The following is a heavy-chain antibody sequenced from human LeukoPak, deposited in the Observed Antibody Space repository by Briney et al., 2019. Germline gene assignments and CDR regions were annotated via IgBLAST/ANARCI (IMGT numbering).Heavy chain of an antibody. CDR2: IRSNANGATT. D-gene: IGHD3-3*01. CDR1: GFNFGDSV. Sequence: GGSLTLSCSASGFNFGDSVMSWVRQAPGKGLEWVGFIRSNANGATTEYVASVNGRSTISRDDSKTIAYLQMNSLKTEDTAVYYCTRAFGVHLGQGTLLTVPS. CDR3: TRAFGVH. J-gene: IGHJ4*02. V-gene: IGHV3-49*04.